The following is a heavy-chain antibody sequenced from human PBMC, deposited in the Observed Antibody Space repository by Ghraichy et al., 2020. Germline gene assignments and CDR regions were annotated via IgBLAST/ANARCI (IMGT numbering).Heavy chain of an antibody. CDR2: MNPNSGVT. Sequence: ASVKVSCKTSGYTFTDHYIHWVRQAPGHGLEWMGWMNPNSGVTDHAQRFQGRVTMTRDTSISTAYMDLSSLRSDDTAVYYCVRVEYHYDSSGTPAGYFDYWGQGTLVTVSS. CDR1: GYTFTDHY. J-gene: IGHJ4*02. V-gene: IGHV1-2*02. CDR3: VRVEYHYDSSGTPAGYFDY. D-gene: IGHD3-22*01.